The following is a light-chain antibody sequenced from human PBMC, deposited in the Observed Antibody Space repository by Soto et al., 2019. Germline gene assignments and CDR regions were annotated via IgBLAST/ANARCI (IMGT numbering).Light chain of an antibody. V-gene: IGKV1-5*03. CDR1: QNIDSW. Sequence: DIQMTQSPSTLSASVGDRVTITCRASQNIDSWLAWHQQKPGKAPKVLIYKASILASGVPSRFSGSGSGTEFILTICSLLPDDFATYYCQHSGAFGQGTKVEIK. CDR3: QHSGA. CDR2: KAS. J-gene: IGKJ1*01.